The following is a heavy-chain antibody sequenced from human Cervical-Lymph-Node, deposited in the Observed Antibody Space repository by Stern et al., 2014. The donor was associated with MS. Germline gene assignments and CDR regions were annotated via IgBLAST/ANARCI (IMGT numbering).Heavy chain of an antibody. CDR2: IIPVGGTA. Sequence: QLVQSGAEVRKPGSSVKVSCKASGGTFSRYGISWVRQAPGQGLEWMGGIIPVGGTADYAEQFQGRVTITADGSTSTAYMELSSLTSADTAVYYCARGPYNRDFFEYWGQGTLVTVSS. CDR3: ARGPYNRDFFEY. J-gene: IGHJ4*02. CDR1: GGTFSRYG. V-gene: IGHV1-69*01. D-gene: IGHD1-1*01.